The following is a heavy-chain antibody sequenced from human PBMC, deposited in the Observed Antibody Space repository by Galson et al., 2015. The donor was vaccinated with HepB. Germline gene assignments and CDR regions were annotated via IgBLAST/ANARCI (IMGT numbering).Heavy chain of an antibody. CDR1: GFTFSDYY. V-gene: IGHV3-11*05. Sequence: SLRLSCAASGFTFSDYYMSWIRQAPGKGLEWVSYISSSSSYTNYADSVKGRFTISRDNAKNSLYLQVNSLRAEDTAVYYCARDFDCSGGSCYPDYWGQGTLVTVSS. J-gene: IGHJ4*02. D-gene: IGHD2-15*01. CDR3: ARDFDCSGGSCYPDY. CDR2: ISSSSSYT.